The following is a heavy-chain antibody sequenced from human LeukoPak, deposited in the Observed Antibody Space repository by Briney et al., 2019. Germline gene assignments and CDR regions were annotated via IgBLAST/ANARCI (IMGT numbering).Heavy chain of an antibody. D-gene: IGHD2-2*01. CDR2: IYSGGST. CDR3: ARKVYHRFDY. Sequence: GGSLRLSCAASGFTVSSNYMSWVRQAPGKGLEWVSVIYSGGSTYYADSVRGRFTISRDNSKNTLYLQMNSLRADDTAVYYCARKVYHRFDYWGQGTLVTVSS. CDR1: GFTVSSNY. J-gene: IGHJ4*02. V-gene: IGHV3-53*01.